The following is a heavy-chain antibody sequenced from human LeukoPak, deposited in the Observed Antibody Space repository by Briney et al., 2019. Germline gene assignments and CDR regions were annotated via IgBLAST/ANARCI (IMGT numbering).Heavy chain of an antibody. J-gene: IGHJ4*02. D-gene: IGHD3-9*01. Sequence: GGSLRLSCAASGFTFSTYWMHWVRQAPGKGLVWVSHINSDGSSTTYAGSVKGRFTISRDNAKNTLYLQVNSLRAEDTAVYYCAREYYDILTGYYTSPYLDYWGQGTLVTASS. V-gene: IGHV3-74*01. CDR2: INSDGSST. CDR3: AREYYDILTGYYTSPYLDY. CDR1: GFTFSTYW.